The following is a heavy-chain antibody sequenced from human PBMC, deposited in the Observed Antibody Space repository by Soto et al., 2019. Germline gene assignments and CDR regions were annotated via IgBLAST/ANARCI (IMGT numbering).Heavy chain of an antibody. J-gene: IGHJ4*02. V-gene: IGHV4-30-4*01. CDR1: GGSISSGDYY. CDR2: IYYSGST. CDR3: ARVRGLLSCPFDY. Sequence: QVQLQESGPGLVKPSQTLSLTCTVSGGSISSGDYYWSWIRQPPGKGLEWIGYIYYSGSTYYNPSLKSRVXXSXDXXKSQFSLKLSSVTAADTAVYYCARVRGLLSCPFDYWGQGTLVTVSS. D-gene: IGHD2-21*02.